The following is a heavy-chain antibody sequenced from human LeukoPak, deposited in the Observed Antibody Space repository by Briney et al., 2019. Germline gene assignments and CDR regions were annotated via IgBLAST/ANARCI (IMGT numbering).Heavy chain of an antibody. V-gene: IGHV3-66*02. Sequence: GGSLRLSRAASGFTVSSNYMSWVRQAPGKGLEWVSVIYSGGSTYYADSVKGRFTISRYNSKNTLYLQMNSLRAEDTAVYYCARVRPGPGSDDLVIWGKGKRAPFSS. CDR2: IYSGGST. CDR3: ARVRPGPGSDDLVI. D-gene: IGHD2-15*01. J-gene: IGHJ3*02. CDR1: GFTVSSNY.